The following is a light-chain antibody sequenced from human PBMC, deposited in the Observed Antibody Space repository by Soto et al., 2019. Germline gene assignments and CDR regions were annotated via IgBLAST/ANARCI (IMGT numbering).Light chain of an antibody. CDR2: KAS. CDR3: QHYNSYSEA. CDR1: QSLSNSE. Sequence: TQSPGTLSLSPGERATLSCRASQSLSNSELAWYQQKPGKAPKLLIYKASTLKSGVPSRFSGSGSGTEFTLTISSLQPDDFATYYCQHYNSYSEAFGQGTKVDIK. J-gene: IGKJ1*01. V-gene: IGKV1-5*03.